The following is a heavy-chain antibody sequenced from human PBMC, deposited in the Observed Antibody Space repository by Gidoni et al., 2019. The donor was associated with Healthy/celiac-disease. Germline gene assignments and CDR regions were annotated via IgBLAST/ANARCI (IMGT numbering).Heavy chain of an antibody. CDR1: GYTFTSYA. CDR3: ARGIAAAGTFDY. CDR2: INAGNGNT. D-gene: IGHD6-13*01. V-gene: IGHV1-3*01. J-gene: IGHJ4*02. Sequence: QVQLVQSGAEVKKPGASVKVSCKASGYTFTSYAMHWVRQAPGQRLEWMGWINAGNGNTKYSQKFQGRVTITRDTSASTAYMELSSLRSEDTAVYYCARGIAAAGTFDYWGQGTLVTVSS.